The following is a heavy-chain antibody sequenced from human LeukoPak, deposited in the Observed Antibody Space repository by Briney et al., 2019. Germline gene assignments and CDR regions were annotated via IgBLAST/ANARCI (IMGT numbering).Heavy chain of an antibody. CDR1: GGSISSYY. D-gene: IGHD5-12*01. J-gene: IGHJ4*02. CDR3: ARVQWGYSGYYFDY. CDR2: IYYSGST. Sequence: SETLSLTCTVSGGSISSYYWSWIRQPPGKGLEWIGYIYYSGSTNYNPSLKSRVTMSVDTSKNQFSLKLSSVTAADTAVYYCARVQWGYSGYYFDYWGQGTLVTVSS. V-gene: IGHV4-59*12.